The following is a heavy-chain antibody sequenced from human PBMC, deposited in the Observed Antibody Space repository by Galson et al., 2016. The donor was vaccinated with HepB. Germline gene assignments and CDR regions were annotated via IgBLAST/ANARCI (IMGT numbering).Heavy chain of an antibody. CDR3: VTDDPGLGIES. J-gene: IGHJ4*02. D-gene: IGHD3-10*01. CDR1: GFTSSSYA. V-gene: IGHV3-23*01. CDR2: ISGSGDNT. Sequence: SLRLSCAASGFTSSSYAMSWVRQAPGKGLEWVSGISGSGDNTYLADSVKGRFTISRDNARNTLYLQMNSLRAEDSGVYYCVTDDPGLGIESWGQGTLVTVSS.